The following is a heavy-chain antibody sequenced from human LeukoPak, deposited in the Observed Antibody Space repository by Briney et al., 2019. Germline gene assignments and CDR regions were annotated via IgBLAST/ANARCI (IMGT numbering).Heavy chain of an antibody. Sequence: SETLSLTCTVSGGSISSYYWSWIRQPAGKGLEWIGRIYTSGSTNYNPSLKSRVTMSVDTSKNQFSLKLSSVTAADTAVHYCARDRTGGLPALGYFDYWGQGTLVTVSS. CDR1: GGSISSYY. D-gene: IGHD1-26*01. CDR3: ARDRTGGLPALGYFDY. J-gene: IGHJ4*02. CDR2: IYTSGST. V-gene: IGHV4-4*07.